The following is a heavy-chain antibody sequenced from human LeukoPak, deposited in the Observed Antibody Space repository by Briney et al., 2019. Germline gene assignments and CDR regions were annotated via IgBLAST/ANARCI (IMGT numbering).Heavy chain of an antibody. CDR3: ARTQGEGALRYFDWLLSHWFDP. CDR1: GGSISSSNW. J-gene: IGHJ5*02. D-gene: IGHD3-9*01. V-gene: IGHV4-4*02. Sequence: SETLSLTCADSGGSISSSNWWSWVRQPPGKGLEWIGEIYHSGSTNYNPSLKSRVTISVDKSKNQFSLKLSSVTAADTAVYYCARTQGEGALRYFDWLLSHWFDPWGQGTLVTVSS. CDR2: IYHSGST.